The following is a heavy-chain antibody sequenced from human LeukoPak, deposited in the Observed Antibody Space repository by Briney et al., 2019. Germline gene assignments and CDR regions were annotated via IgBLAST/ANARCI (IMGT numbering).Heavy chain of an antibody. J-gene: IGHJ3*02. CDR2: ISGSGGST. CDR3: AKFNVFRFLEWLSIFADAFDI. D-gene: IGHD3-3*01. Sequence: GGSLRLSCAASGFTFSSYAMSWVRQAPGKGLEWVSAISGSGGSTYYADSVKGRFTISRDNSKNTLYLQMNSLRAEDTAVYYCAKFNVFRFLEWLSIFADAFDIWGQGTMVTVSS. V-gene: IGHV3-23*01. CDR1: GFTFSSYA.